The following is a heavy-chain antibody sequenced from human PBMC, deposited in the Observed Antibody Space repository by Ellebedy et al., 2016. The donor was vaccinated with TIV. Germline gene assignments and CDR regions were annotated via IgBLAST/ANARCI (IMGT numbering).Heavy chain of an antibody. V-gene: IGHV3-33*02. Sequence: GESLKISCEASGVSVSSHGMHWVRQAPGKGLQWVAVISHDGSDKIYADSARGRFTISRDNSKNTLFLQMNSLRAEDTAVYYCGTPGGYVSGFGQWGQGTLVIVSS. CDR1: GVSVSSHG. CDR3: GTPGGYVSGFGQ. D-gene: IGHD2-15*01. CDR2: ISHDGSDK. J-gene: IGHJ4*02.